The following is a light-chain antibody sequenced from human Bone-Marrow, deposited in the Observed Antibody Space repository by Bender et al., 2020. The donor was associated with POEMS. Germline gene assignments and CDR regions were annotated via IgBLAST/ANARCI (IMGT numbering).Light chain of an antibody. V-gene: IGLV1-44*01. CDR2: SSH. CDR1: SSNIGAHA. J-gene: IGLJ2*01. CDR3: SSYAGSNNFAVV. Sequence: QSVLTQPPSASGTPGQRVTISCSGGSSNIGAHAVNWYQHLPGTAPKLLIYSSHRRPSGVPDRFSGSKSGNTASLTVSGLQAADEADYYCSSYAGSNNFAVVFGGGTKLTVL.